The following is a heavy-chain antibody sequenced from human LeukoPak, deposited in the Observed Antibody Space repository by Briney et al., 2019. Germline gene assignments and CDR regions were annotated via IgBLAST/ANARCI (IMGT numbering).Heavy chain of an antibody. CDR1: GFTFSSYS. J-gene: IGHJ6*03. CDR3: AKAGVGGSWSLFGYYYYYMDV. V-gene: IGHV3-21*01. CDR2: ISSSSSYI. D-gene: IGHD6-13*01. Sequence: GGSLRLSCAASGFTFSSYSMNWVRQAPGKGLEWVSSISSSSSYIYYADSVKGRFTISRDNAKNSLYLQMNSLRAEDTAVYYCAKAGVGGSWSLFGYYYYYMDVWGKGTTVTVSS.